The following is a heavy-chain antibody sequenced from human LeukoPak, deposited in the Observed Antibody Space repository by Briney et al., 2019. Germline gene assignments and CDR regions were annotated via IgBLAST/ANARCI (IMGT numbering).Heavy chain of an antibody. CDR2: LYHSGST. V-gene: IGHV4-38-2*02. Sequence: PSETLSLTCTVSGYSISSGYYWGWIRQPPGKGLQWIGSLYHSGSTYYNPSLESRVTISVDTSKNQFFLRLGSVTAADTAVYYCARDLEYYATSGPSDAFDIWGQGTMVTVSS. J-gene: IGHJ3*02. D-gene: IGHD3-22*01. CDR1: GYSISSGYY. CDR3: ARDLEYYATSGPSDAFDI.